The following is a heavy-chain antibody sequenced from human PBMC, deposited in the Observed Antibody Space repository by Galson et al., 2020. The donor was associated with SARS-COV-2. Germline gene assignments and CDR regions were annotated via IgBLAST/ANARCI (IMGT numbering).Heavy chain of an antibody. CDR1: GTSLTVSGVH. CDR2: IYWADDK. D-gene: IGHD2-8*01. CDR3: AHRRGGWGTNIGHDAFDI. J-gene: IGHJ3*02. Sequence: KMSGPTLVKPTQTLTLTCSFSGTSLTVSGVHVGWFRQPPGKALEWLALIYWADDKHYNPSLKSRLTITKDTSENQVVLTMTNMDLVDTATYFCAHRRGGWGTNIGHDAFDIWGQGTMVTVSS. V-gene: IGHV2-5*02.